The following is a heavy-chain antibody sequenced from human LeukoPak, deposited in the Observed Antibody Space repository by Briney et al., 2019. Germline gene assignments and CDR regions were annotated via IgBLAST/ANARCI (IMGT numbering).Heavy chain of an antibody. CDR1: GFSVITND. V-gene: IGHV3-53*01. Sequence: GGSLRLSCAASGFSVITNDMTWVRQAPGKGLEWVSVLYSGGNTKYADSVQGRFTISRDNSKNTLYLEMNSLRPDDTAVYYCARGVEPLAANTLAYWGQGTLVTVSS. J-gene: IGHJ4*02. CDR3: ARGVEPLAANTLAY. CDR2: LYSGGNT. D-gene: IGHD3-16*01.